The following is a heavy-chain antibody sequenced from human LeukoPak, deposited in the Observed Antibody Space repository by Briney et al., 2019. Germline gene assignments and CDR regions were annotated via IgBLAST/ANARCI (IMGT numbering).Heavy chain of an antibody. CDR2: ISGSGGST. Sequence: GGSLRLSCAASGITFSSYAMSWVRQAPGKGLEWVAAISGSGGSTNYADSVKGRFSISRDNSRSTLYLRMNSLRAEDTAVYFCAKAALVAAKPKYYFDCWGQGTLVTVSS. D-gene: IGHD2-2*01. V-gene: IGHV3-23*01. CDR1: GITFSSYA. CDR3: AKAALVAAKPKYYFDC. J-gene: IGHJ4*02.